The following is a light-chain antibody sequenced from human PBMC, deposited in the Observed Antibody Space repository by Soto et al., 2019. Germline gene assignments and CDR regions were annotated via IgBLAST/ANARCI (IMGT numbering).Light chain of an antibody. J-gene: IGLJ1*01. V-gene: IGLV1-44*01. CDR1: SSNIGSNT. CDR2: GNN. CDR3: ATWAERLNGLYV. Sequence: QSVLTQPPSASGTPGQRVTISCSGSSSNIGSNTVNWYQQLPGTAPKLLIYGNNQRPSGVPDRFSGSKSGTSASLAISGLQSEDEVYYYCATWAERLNGLYVFGPGANLTVL.